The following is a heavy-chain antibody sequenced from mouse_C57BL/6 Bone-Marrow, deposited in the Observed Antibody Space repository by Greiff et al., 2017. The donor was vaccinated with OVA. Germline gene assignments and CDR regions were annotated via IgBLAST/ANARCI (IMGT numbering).Heavy chain of an antibody. D-gene: IGHD1-1*01. V-gene: IGHV1-50*01. Sequence: QVQLQQSGAELVKPGASVKLSCKASGYTFTSYWMQWVKQRPGQGLEWIGEIDPSDSYTNYNQKFKGKATLTVDTSSSTAYMQLSSLTSEDSAVYYCARHYYGSSYEWYFDVWGTGTTVTVSS. CDR1: GYTFTSYW. CDR3: ARHYYGSSYEWYFDV. CDR2: IDPSDSYT. J-gene: IGHJ1*03.